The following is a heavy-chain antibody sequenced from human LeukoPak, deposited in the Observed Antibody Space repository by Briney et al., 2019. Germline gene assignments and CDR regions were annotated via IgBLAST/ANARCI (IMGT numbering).Heavy chain of an antibody. D-gene: IGHD3-10*01. V-gene: IGHV3-9*01. CDR2: ISWNSGSI. Sequence: GRSLRLSCAASGFTFDDYAMHWVRQAPGKGLEWVSGISWNSGSIGYADSVKGRFTISRDNAKNSLYLQMNSLRAEDTALYYCARDGPHMVRGVPLDYWGQGTLVTVSS. J-gene: IGHJ4*02. CDR1: GFTFDDYA. CDR3: ARDGPHMVRGVPLDY.